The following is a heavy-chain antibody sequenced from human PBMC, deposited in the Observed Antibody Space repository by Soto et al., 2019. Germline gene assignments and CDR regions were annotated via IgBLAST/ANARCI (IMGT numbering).Heavy chain of an antibody. J-gene: IGHJ4*02. CDR1: GYSISSGYY. V-gene: IGHV4-38-2*02. Sequence: SETLSLTCTVSGYSISSGYYWGWIRQPPVKGLECIGSVYHSGTTYYYPSLKSRVTISVDMSKNQFSLRLNSVTAADTAVYYCARAQVRGVPYYWGQGTLVTVSS. CDR2: VYHSGTT. D-gene: IGHD3-10*01. CDR3: ARAQVRGVPYY.